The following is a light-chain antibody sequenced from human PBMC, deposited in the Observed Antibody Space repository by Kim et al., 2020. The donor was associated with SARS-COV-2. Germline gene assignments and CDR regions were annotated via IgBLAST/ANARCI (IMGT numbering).Light chain of an antibody. CDR3: QAWDSSTEVV. CDR2: QDS. J-gene: IGLJ2*01. V-gene: IGLV3-1*01. CDR1: KLGDKY. Sequence: VSPGQTARITCSGDKLGDKYACWYQQKPGQSPVLVIYQDSKRPSGIPERFSGSNSGNIATLTISGTQAMDEADYYCQAWDSSTEVVFGGGTQLTVL.